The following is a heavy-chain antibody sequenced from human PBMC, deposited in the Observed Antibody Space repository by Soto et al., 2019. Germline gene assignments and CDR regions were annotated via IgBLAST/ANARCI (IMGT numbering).Heavy chain of an antibody. CDR2: ISGSGGST. J-gene: IGHJ4*02. CDR1: GFTFSSYA. D-gene: IGHD6-13*01. V-gene: IGHV3-23*01. CDR3: AKGSSYSSSWYALHY. Sequence: GGSLRLSCAASGFTFSSYAMSWVRQAPGKGLEWVSAISGSGGSTYYADSVKGRFTISRDNSKNTLYLQMNSLRAEDTAVYYCAKGSSYSSSWYALHYWGQGTLVTVPQ.